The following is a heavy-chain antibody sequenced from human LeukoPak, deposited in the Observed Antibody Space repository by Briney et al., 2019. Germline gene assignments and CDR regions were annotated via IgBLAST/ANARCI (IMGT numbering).Heavy chain of an antibody. CDR2: IYYRSKWKK. V-gene: IGHV6-1*01. D-gene: IGHD3-10*01. J-gene: IGHJ4*02. Sequence: SQTLSLTCAISGDSVSSNSGAWNWIRQSPSRGLEWLGRIYYRSKWKKDYAVSVGSRIAINPDTSKNQFSLQLSSVTPEDTAVYYCARDWSGNVAIDYWGQGTLVTVSS. CDR3: ARDWSGNVAIDY. CDR1: GDSVSSNSGA.